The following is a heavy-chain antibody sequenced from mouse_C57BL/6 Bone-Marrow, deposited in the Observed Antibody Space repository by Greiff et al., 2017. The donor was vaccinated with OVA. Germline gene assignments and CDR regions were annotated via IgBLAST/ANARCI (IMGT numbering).Heavy chain of an antibody. J-gene: IGHJ4*01. CDR3: ARHYYGTPGAMDY. D-gene: IGHD1-1*01. CDR2: ISNLAYSI. Sequence: EVQRVESGGGLVQPGGSLKLSCAASGFTFSDYGMAWVRQAPRKGPEWVAFISNLAYSIYYADTVTGRFTISRENAKNTLYLEMSSLRSEDTAMYYCARHYYGTPGAMDYWGQGTSVTVSS. V-gene: IGHV5-15*01. CDR1: GFTFSDYG.